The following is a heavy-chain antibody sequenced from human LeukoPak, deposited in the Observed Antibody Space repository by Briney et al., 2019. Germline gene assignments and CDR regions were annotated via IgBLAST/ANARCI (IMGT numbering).Heavy chain of an antibody. J-gene: IGHJ4*02. CDR3: APPGEATVDD. V-gene: IGHV3-30*03. CDR2: ISYDGSNK. D-gene: IGHD4-17*01. Sequence: GGSLRLSCAASGFTFSSYGMHWVRQAPGKGLKWVAVISYDGSNKYYADSVKGRFTLTRDNSKNTLYLQMNSLRAEDTAVYYCAPPGEATVDDWGQGTLVTVSS. CDR1: GFTFSSYG.